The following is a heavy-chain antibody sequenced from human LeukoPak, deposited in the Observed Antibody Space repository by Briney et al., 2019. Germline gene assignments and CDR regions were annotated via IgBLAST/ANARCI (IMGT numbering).Heavy chain of an antibody. V-gene: IGHV3-23*01. J-gene: IGHJ4*02. D-gene: IGHD5-24*01. CDR3: AKGEMATIQ. CDR1: KFNFNSYG. Sequence: GGSLRLSCTTSKFNFNSYGMTWVRQAPGKGLEWVSSISGSGGSTQYAASVQGRFTISRDNSKNTLYLQMNSLRAEDTAVYYCAKGEMATIQWGQGTLVTVSS. CDR2: ISGSGGST.